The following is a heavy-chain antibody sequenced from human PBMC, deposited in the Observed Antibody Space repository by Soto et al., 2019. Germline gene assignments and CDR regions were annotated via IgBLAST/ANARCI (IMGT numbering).Heavy chain of an antibody. V-gene: IGHV3-23*01. CDR1: VFTLSSYA. Sequence: WWSLRLSCLDSVFTLSSYAMAWFRQAPGKGLEWVSSITGTGDTTYYADSVKGRFTVSRDNSKNTLFLQVSSLRAEDTAIYYCAKQYNWTPDDPWGQGTLVTVSS. CDR2: ITGTGDTT. J-gene: IGHJ5*02. CDR3: AKQYNWTPDDP. D-gene: IGHD1-20*01.